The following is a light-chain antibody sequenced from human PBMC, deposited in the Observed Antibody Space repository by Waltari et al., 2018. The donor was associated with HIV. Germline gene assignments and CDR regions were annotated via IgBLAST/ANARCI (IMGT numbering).Light chain of an antibody. CDR2: ATS. V-gene: IGKV3-15*01. Sequence: EIVMTQSPATLSVFPGESATLSCRTSQSVGSNLAWYQQKPGQVPRLLIYATSTRATGIPARFSGSGSGTDFTLTITSLQSEDCAVYYCQQYNNWPPWTFGQGTKVEVK. CDR3: QQYNNWPPWT. CDR1: QSVGSN. J-gene: IGKJ1*01.